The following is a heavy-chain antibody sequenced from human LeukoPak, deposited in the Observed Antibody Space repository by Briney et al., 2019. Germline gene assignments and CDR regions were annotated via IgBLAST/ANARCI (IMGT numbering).Heavy chain of an antibody. J-gene: IGHJ4*02. CDR2: IYYISNT. CDR3: ARDGDLGIFDY. CDR1: GASVGSAGYH. V-gene: IGHV4-61*08. Sequence: SETLSLTCTVSGASVGSAGYHWSWIRQPPGGGLEWIGYIYYISNTNYNPSLKSRVTMSVDPSKNQFSLKLNSVTAADTAVYYCARDGDLGIFDYWGQGTLVTVSS. D-gene: IGHD3-16*01.